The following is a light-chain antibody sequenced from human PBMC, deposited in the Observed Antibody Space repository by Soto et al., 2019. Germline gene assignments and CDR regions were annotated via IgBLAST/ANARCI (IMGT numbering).Light chain of an antibody. CDR1: QRVSSSY. Sequence: EIVLTQSPGTLSLSPGERATLSCRTSQRVSSSYLAWYQQKPGQAPTLLIYDASNRATGIPARFSGSGSGTDFTLTISSLEPEDFAVYYCQQRSNWPLTFGGGTKVDIK. J-gene: IGKJ4*01. V-gene: IGKV3D-20*02. CDR3: QQRSNWPLT. CDR2: DAS.